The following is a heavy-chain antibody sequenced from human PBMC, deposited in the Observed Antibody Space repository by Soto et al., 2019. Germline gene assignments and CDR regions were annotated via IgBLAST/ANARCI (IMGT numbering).Heavy chain of an antibody. V-gene: IGHV4-59*01. Sequence: SSETLSLTCTVSGGSISSYYWSWIRQPPGKGLEWIGYIYIYNSGSTNYNPSLKSRVTISVDTSKNQFSLKLRSVTAADTAVYYCARGWSYGDLPDWFDPWGQGTLVTVSS. CDR3: ARGWSYGDLPDWFDP. CDR1: GGSISSYY. D-gene: IGHD4-17*01. J-gene: IGHJ5*02. CDR2: IYIYNSGST.